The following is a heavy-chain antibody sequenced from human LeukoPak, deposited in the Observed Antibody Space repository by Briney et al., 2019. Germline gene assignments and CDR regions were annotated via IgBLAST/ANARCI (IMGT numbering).Heavy chain of an antibody. J-gene: IGHJ4*02. D-gene: IGHD3-10*01. Sequence: SETLSLTCTVSGGSISSYYWSWIRQPPGKGLEWIGYIYYSGSTYYNPSLKSRVTISVDTSKNQFSLKLSSVTAADTAVYYCAGGGDSGSPNYWGQGTLVTVSS. CDR2: IYYSGST. CDR1: GGSISSYY. CDR3: AGGGDSGSPNY. V-gene: IGHV4-59*12.